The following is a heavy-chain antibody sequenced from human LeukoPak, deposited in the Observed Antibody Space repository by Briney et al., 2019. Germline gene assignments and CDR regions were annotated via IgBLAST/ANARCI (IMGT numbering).Heavy chain of an antibody. CDR2: IYTSGST. J-gene: IGHJ6*02. D-gene: IGHD2-2*02. Sequence: SETLSLTRTVSGGSISSYYWSWIRQPAGKGLEWIGRIYTSGSTNYNPSLKSRVTMSVDTSKNQFSLKLSSVTAADTAVYYCARDLLVPAAILIEDYYGMDVWGQGTTVTVSS. CDR1: GGSISSYY. V-gene: IGHV4-4*07. CDR3: ARDLLVPAAILIEDYYGMDV.